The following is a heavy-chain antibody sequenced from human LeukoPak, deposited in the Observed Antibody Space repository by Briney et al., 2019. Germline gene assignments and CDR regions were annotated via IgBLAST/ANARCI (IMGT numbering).Heavy chain of an antibody. CDR3: VVWFGELSEYFDY. J-gene: IGHJ4*02. D-gene: IGHD3-10*01. Sequence: SLRLSCAASGFTFDDYAMHWVRQAPGKGLEGVSGISWNSGSIGYADSVKGRFTISRDNAKNSLYLQMNSLRAEDTALYYCVVWFGELSEYFDYWGQGTLVTVSS. CDR2: ISWNSGSI. CDR1: GFTFDDYA. V-gene: IGHV3-9*01.